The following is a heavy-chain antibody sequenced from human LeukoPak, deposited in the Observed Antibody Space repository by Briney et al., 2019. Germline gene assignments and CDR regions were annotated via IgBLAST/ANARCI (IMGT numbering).Heavy chain of an antibody. CDR3: ARGTYYYDSSGYPVYYFDY. Sequence: PSQTLCLTCTVSGGSISSYYWNWIRQPPGKGLEWIGYIYYSGSTNYNPSLKSRVTISVDTSKNQFSLKLSSVTAADTAVYYCARGTYYYDSSGYPVYYFDYWGQGTLVTVSS. J-gene: IGHJ4*02. D-gene: IGHD3-22*01. V-gene: IGHV4-59*01. CDR2: IYYSGST. CDR1: GGSISSYY.